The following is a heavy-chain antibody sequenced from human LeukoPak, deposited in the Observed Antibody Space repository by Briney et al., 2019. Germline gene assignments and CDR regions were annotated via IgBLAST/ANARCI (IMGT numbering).Heavy chain of an antibody. D-gene: IGHD2-2*01. J-gene: IGHJ4*02. CDR3: ARAGDCSSTSCYPPLFDY. CDR1: GFTFSSYS. V-gene: IGHV3-21*01. Sequence: GGSLRLSCAASGFTFSSYSMNWVRQAPGKGLEWVSSISSSSSYIYYADSVKGRFTISRDNAKNSLYLQMNSLRAEDTAVYYCARAGDCSSTSCYPPLFDYWGQGTLVTVSS. CDR2: ISSSSSYI.